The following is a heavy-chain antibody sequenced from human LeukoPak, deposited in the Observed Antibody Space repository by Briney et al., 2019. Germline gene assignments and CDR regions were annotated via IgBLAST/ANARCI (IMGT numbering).Heavy chain of an antibody. J-gene: IGHJ4*02. CDR3: AKKRYYDGSGYYMYYFDH. V-gene: IGHV3-23*01. D-gene: IGHD3-22*01. CDR2: ISGSGGTA. Sequence: GGSLRLSCAASGFTFSIYAMSWVRQAPGKGLEWVSAISGSGGTAYYADSVKGRFTISRDNSKNTLYLQMNSLRAEDTAVYYCAKKRYYDGSGYYMYYFDHWGQGTLVTVSS. CDR1: GFTFSIYA.